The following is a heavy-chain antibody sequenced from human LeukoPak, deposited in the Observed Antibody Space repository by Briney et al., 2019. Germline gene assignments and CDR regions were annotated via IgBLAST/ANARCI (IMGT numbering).Heavy chain of an antibody. Sequence: GGSLRLSCAASGFTFSSYGMHWVRQAPGKGLEWVAFIRYDGSYKYYADYVKGRFTISRDNSKNMVYLQMNSLRAEDTAVYYCARGVTTERYNWFDPWGQGTLVTVSS. V-gene: IGHV3-30*02. CDR3: ARGVTTERYNWFDP. CDR1: GFTFSSYG. D-gene: IGHD4-11*01. J-gene: IGHJ5*02. CDR2: IRYDGSYK.